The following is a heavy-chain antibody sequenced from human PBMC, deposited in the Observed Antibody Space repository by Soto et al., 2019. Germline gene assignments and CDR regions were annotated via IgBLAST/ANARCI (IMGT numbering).Heavy chain of an antibody. CDR1: GFALSSDS. CDR2: TFNYAGRL. CDR3: AKDEYYYSRSGYYIFDS. Sequence: GGSLRLSCAVSGFALSSDSIAWVRQAPGKGLEWVSFTFNYAGRLYYADSVKGRFTISRDNSKKTLYLQMNSLRPEDTALYYCAKDEYYYSRSGYYIFDSWGQGTLVTVSS. J-gene: IGHJ4*02. D-gene: IGHD3-22*01. V-gene: IGHV3-NL1*01.